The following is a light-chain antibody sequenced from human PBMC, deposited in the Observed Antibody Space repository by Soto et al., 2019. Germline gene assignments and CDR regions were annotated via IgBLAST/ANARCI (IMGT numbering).Light chain of an antibody. V-gene: IGKV1-5*03. CDR1: QSVSIW. CDR2: KAS. Sequence: DIQLTQSPSSLSASVGDSVTITCRASQSVSIWLAWYQKKPGKAPKLLIYKASTLQSGVPSRFSGSGSGTEFTLTISSLQPEDVATYYCQKYNSALWTFGQGTKADI. J-gene: IGKJ1*01. CDR3: QKYNSALWT.